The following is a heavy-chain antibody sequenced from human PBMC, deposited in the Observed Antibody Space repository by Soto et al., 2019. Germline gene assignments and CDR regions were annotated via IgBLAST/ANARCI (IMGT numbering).Heavy chain of an antibody. J-gene: IGHJ6*02. CDR1: GGTFSSYA. Sequence: ASVKVSCKASGGTFSSYAISWVRQAPGQGLEWMGGIIPIFGTANYAQKFRGRVTITADKSTSTAYMELSSLRSEDTAVYYCATLAADIYYYGMDVWGQGTTVTVSS. V-gene: IGHV1-69*06. CDR3: ATLAADIYYYGMDV. CDR2: IIPIFGTA. D-gene: IGHD6-13*01.